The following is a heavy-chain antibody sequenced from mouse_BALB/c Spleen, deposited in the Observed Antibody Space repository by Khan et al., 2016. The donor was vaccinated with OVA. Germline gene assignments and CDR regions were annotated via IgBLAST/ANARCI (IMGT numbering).Heavy chain of an antibody. CDR2: INHSNAHS. J-gene: IGHJ4*01. D-gene: IGHD1-1*01. V-gene: IGHV1-4*01. CDR1: GYTFTSYS. Sequence: QVRLQQSGAELARPGASVKLSCKASGYTFTSYSMHWIKQRPGQGLEWIGYINHSNAHSNYNHKFKDKATLTADKSSSTAYMQMSSLTSADSAVYYCVRDFHGYGSRGALDYWGQGTSVTVSS. CDR3: VRDFHGYGSRGALDY.